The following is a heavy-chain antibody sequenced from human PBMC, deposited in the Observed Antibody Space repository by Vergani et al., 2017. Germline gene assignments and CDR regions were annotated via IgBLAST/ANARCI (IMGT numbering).Heavy chain of an antibody. CDR1: GFTFSTYE. D-gene: IGHD2-2*01. J-gene: IGHJ4*02. CDR3: ARDCGWLFASCNDS. CDR2: ISSSGSTI. Sequence: VQLVESGGGLVRPGGSLRLSCAASGFTFSTYEMNWARQAPGKGLEWVSYISSSGSTIYYADSVKGRFTISRDNAKNSLFLQMNSLRAEDTAVYYCARDCGWLFASCNDSWGQGTLVTVSS. V-gene: IGHV3-48*03.